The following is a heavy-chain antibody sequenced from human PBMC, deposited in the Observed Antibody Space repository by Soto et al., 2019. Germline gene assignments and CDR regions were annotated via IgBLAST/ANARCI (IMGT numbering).Heavy chain of an antibody. J-gene: IGHJ6*02. D-gene: IGHD3-10*01. CDR3: ARIVHGSGSYYLIRPNYYYCDGMDV. CDR2: IFSNDEK. Sequence: SGPTLVNPTGTLTLTCTVSGFSLSNARMGVSWIRQPPGKALEWLAHIFSNDEKSYSTSLKSRLTISKDTSKSQVVLTMTNMDPVDTATYYCARIVHGSGSYYLIRPNYYYCDGMDVWGQGTTVIVSS. CDR1: GFSLSNARMG. V-gene: IGHV2-26*01.